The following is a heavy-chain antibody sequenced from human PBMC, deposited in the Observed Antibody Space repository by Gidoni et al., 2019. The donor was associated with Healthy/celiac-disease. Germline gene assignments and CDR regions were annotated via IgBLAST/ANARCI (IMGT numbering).Heavy chain of an antibody. CDR1: GFTFSSYG. V-gene: IGHV3-30*18. D-gene: IGHD7-27*01. CDR3: AKDGEQTGIFDY. J-gene: IGHJ4*02. CDR2: TSFDGSNK. Sequence: QVQLVESGGGVVQPGRSLRLSCAASGFTFSSYGMHWVRQAPGKGLEWVAVTSFDGSNKYYADSVKGRFTISRDNSKNTVYLQMNSLRAEDTAVFYCAKDGEQTGIFDYWGQGTLVTVSS.